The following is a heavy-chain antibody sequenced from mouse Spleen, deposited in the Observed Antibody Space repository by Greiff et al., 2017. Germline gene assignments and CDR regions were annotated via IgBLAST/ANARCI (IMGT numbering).Heavy chain of an antibody. V-gene: IGHV5-9*04. CDR3: ARQGVYYGYFDV. Sequence: EVKLVESGGGLVKPGGSLKLSCAASGFTFSSYTMSWVRQTPAKRLEWVATISSGGGNTYYPDSVKGRFTISRDNARNTLYLQMSSLRSEDTAMYYCARQGVYYGYFDVWGAGTTVTVSS. D-gene: IGHD2-1*01. J-gene: IGHJ1*01. CDR1: GFTFSSYT. CDR2: ISSGGGNT.